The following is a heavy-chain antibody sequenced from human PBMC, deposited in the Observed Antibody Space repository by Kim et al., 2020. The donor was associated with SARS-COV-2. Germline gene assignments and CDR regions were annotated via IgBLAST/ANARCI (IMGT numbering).Heavy chain of an antibody. Sequence: SETLSLTCTVSGGSISSYYWSWIRQPPGKGLEWIGYIYYSGSTNYNPSLKSRVTISVDTSKNQFSLKLSSVTAADTAVYYCARWLQLKEKLLPYYYYYGMDVWGQGTTVTVSS. CDR3: ARWLQLKEKLLPYYYYYGMDV. CDR1: GGSISSYY. D-gene: IGHD5-12*01. J-gene: IGHJ6*02. V-gene: IGHV4-59*01. CDR2: IYYSGST.